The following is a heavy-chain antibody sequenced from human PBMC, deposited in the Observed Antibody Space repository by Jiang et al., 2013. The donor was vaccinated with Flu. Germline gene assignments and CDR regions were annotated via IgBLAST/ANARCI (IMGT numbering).Heavy chain of an antibody. CDR3: ARGALYDSSVPFDY. D-gene: IGHD3-22*01. V-gene: IGHV4-34*01. J-gene: IGHJ4*02. CDR2: INHSGST. Sequence: LLKPSETLSLTCAVYGGSFSGYYWSWIRQPPGKGLEWIGEINHSGSTNYNPSLKSRVTISVDTSKNQFSLKLSSVTAADTAVYYCARGALYDSSVPFDYWGQGTLVTVSS. CDR1: GGSFSGYY.